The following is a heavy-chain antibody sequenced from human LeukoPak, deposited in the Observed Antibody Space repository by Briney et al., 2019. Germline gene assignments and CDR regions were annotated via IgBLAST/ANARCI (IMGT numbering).Heavy chain of an antibody. CDR3: ARGALYSSSWSDY. J-gene: IGHJ4*02. V-gene: IGHV1-2*02. CDR1: GYTFTGYY. Sequence: GASVKVSCKASGYTFTGYYMHWVRQAPGQGLEWMGWINPNSGGTNYAQKFQGRVTMTRDTSTSTVYMELSSLRSEDTAVYYCARGALYSSSWSDYWGQGTLVTVSS. D-gene: IGHD6-13*01. CDR2: INPNSGGT.